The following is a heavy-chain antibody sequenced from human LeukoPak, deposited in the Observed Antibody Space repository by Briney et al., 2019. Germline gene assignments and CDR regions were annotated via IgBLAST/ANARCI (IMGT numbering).Heavy chain of an antibody. V-gene: IGHV3-48*04. D-gene: IGHD6-19*01. Sequence: GGSLRLSCAASEFTFSSYSMSWVRQAPGKGLEWVSYISSTASSIYYADSVKGRFTISRDNAKNSLYLQMNSLRAEDTAVYYCVVTQKWLAFDYWGQGILVTVSS. CDR3: VVTQKWLAFDY. CDR2: ISSTASSI. CDR1: EFTFSSYS. J-gene: IGHJ4*02.